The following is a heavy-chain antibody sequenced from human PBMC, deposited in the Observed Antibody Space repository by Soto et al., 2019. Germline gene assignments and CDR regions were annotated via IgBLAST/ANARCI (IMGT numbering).Heavy chain of an antibody. J-gene: IGHJ5*02. Sequence: GESLKISCKGSGYSFMTYWIGWVRQMPGKGLEWMAMIYPADSETRYSPSSQGHVTISADKSISTAYLQWSSLKASDTAIYYCARLLITMVRGVIPFDGWFDPWGQGTLVTVSS. D-gene: IGHD3-10*01. CDR3: ARLLITMVRGVIPFDGWFDP. CDR2: IYPADSET. CDR1: GYSFMTYW. V-gene: IGHV5-51*01.